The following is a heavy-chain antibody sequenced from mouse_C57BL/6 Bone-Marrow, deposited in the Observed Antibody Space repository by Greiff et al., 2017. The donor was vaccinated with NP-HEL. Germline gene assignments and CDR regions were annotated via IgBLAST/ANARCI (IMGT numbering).Heavy chain of an antibody. CDR3: ARQRDYETNY. CDR2: ISSGGSYT. Sequence: EVKLVESGGDVVKPGGSLKLSCAASGFTFSSYGMSWVRQTPDKRLEWVATISSGGSYTYYPDRLKGRFTIPRDKAKSTLYLQMSSLKSEETAMYYCARQRDYETNYWGQGTTLTV. J-gene: IGHJ2*01. D-gene: IGHD2-4*01. V-gene: IGHV5-6*01. CDR1: GFTFSSYG.